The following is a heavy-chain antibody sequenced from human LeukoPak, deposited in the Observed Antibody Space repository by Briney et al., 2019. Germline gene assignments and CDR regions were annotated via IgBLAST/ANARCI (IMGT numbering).Heavy chain of an antibody. CDR2: ISSSSSYT. Sequence: GGSLRLSCAASAFTFSDYYMSLIRQAPGKGLDWDSSISSSSSYTNYADSVKGRFTISRDNAKNSLYLQMNSLRADDTAVYYCARGRARGVAAPFDYWGQGTLVTVSS. CDR3: ARGRARGVAAPFDY. J-gene: IGHJ4*02. D-gene: IGHD3-10*01. V-gene: IGHV3-11*05. CDR1: AFTFSDYY.